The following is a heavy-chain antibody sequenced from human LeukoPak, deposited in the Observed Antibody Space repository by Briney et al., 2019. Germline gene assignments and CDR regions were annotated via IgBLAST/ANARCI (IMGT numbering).Heavy chain of an antibody. CDR3: ATGYSSKYYFDY. D-gene: IGHD6-19*01. CDR2: IYYSGNT. Sequence: SETLSLTCTVSGGSIISSSYYWGWIRQPPGKGLEWIGSIYYSGNTDYNPSLKSRVTISVDTSKNQFSLKLSSVTAADTAVYYCATGYSSKYYFDYWGQGTLVTVSS. J-gene: IGHJ4*02. CDR1: GGSIISSSYY. V-gene: IGHV4-39*07.